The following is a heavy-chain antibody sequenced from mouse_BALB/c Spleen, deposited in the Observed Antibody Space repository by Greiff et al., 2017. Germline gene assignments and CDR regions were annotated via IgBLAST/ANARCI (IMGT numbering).Heavy chain of an antibody. V-gene: IGHV1S137*01. Sequence: QVQLKESGAELVRPGVSGKISCKGSGYTFTDYAMHWVKQSHAKSLEWIGVISTYYGDASYNQKFKGKATMTVDKSSSTAYMELARLTSEDSAIYYCATNYYGSSFYFDYWGQGTTLTVSS. J-gene: IGHJ2*01. CDR1: GYTFTDYA. D-gene: IGHD1-1*01. CDR2: ISTYYGDA. CDR3: ATNYYGSSFYFDY.